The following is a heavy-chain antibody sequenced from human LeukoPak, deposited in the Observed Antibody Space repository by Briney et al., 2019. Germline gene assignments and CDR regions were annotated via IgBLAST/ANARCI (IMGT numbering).Heavy chain of an antibody. CDR2: INHSGST. Sequence: SETLSLTCAVYGGSFRGYYWSWIRQPPGKGLEWIGEINHSGSTNYNPSLKSRVTISVDTSKNQFSLKLSSVTAADTAVYYCARVGDYYDSSGSFDYWGQGTLVTVSS. J-gene: IGHJ4*02. V-gene: IGHV4-34*01. CDR3: ARVGDYYDSSGSFDY. D-gene: IGHD3-22*01. CDR1: GGSFRGYY.